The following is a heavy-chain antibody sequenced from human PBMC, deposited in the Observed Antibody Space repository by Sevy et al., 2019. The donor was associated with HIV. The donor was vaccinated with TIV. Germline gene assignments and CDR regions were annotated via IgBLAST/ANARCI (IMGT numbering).Heavy chain of an antibody. CDR1: GFTFSNYW. J-gene: IGHJ4*01. V-gene: IGHV3-7*01. D-gene: IGHD5-18*01. CDR2: IKRDGSEK. CDR3: VREGLGGYSYSLDY. Sequence: EGSLRLSCAASGFTFSNYWMSWVRQAPGKGLEWVANIKRDGSEKYYVASVKGRFTISRDNAKNSLFLQMNSLSAEDTAVYYCVREGLGGYSYSLDYWGHGTLVTVSS.